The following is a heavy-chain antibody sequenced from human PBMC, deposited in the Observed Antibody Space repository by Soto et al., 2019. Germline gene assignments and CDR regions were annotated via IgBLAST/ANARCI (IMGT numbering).Heavy chain of an antibody. CDR2: IIPLLGIA. CDR3: ARFRGSYGMDV. CDR1: GGTFRSYT. J-gene: IGHJ6*02. D-gene: IGHD3-10*01. V-gene: IGHV1-69*02. Sequence: QVQLVQSGAEVKKPGSSVKVSCKASGGTFRSYTISWVRQAPGQGLEWMGRIIPLLGIANYAQKFQGRVTITADKSTSTAYMELSSLRSEATAVYYCARFRGSYGMDVWGQGTTVTVSS.